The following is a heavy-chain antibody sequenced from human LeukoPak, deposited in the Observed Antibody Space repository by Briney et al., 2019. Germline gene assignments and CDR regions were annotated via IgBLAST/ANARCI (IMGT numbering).Heavy chain of an antibody. D-gene: IGHD3-10*01. CDR2: INPNSGGT. CDR1: GYTFTGYY. V-gene: IGHV1-2*04. Sequence: ASVKVSCKASGYTFTGYYMHWVRQAPGQGLEWMGWINPNSGGTNYAQKFQGWVAMTRDTSISTAYMELSRLRSDDTAVYYCARGSGASGIYGMDVWGQGTTVTVSS. J-gene: IGHJ6*02. CDR3: ARGSGASGIYGMDV.